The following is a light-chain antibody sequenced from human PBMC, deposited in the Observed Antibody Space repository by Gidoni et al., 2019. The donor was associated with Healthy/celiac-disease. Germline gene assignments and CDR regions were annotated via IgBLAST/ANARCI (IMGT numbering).Light chain of an antibody. CDR1: QSISSY. V-gene: IGKV1-39*01. CDR3: QQSYSAPLT. Sequence: DIQMTQSPSSLSTSVGDRVTISCRASQSISSYLNWYQQKPGKAPKLLIYAASSLQSGVPSRFSGSGSGTDFTLTISSLQPEDFAIYYCQQSYSAPLTFGGGTKVGIK. CDR2: AAS. J-gene: IGKJ4*01.